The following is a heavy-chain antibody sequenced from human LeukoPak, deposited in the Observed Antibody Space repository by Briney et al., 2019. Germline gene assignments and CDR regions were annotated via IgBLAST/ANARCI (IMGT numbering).Heavy chain of an antibody. CDR2: ISAYNGNT. CDR3: ARQADSYSCGANDY. D-gene: IGHD6-19*01. Sequence: ASVKVSCKASGYTFTSYGISWVRQAPGQGLEWMGWISAYNGNTNYAQKLQGRVTMTTDTSTSTAYMELRSLRSDDTAVYYCARQADSYSCGANDYWGQGTLVTVSS. V-gene: IGHV1-18*01. J-gene: IGHJ4*02. CDR1: GYTFTSYG.